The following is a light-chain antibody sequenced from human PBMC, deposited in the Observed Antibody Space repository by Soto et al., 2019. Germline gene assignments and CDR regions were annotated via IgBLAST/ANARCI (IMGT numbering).Light chain of an antibody. Sequence: DIPMTQSPSTLSAVIGDRVTITCRASQSINDWLAWYQQKPGKAPKLLIYGASTLISGVPYRFRGSGSRTEFTLTISSLQPDDFATYYCQQYNTLHVAFGQGTKVEVK. J-gene: IGKJ1*01. CDR1: QSINDW. CDR2: GAS. V-gene: IGKV1-5*01. CDR3: QQYNTLHVA.